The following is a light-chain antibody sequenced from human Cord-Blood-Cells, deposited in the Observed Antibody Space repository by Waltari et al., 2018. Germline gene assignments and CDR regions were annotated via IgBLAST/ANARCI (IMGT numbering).Light chain of an antibody. CDR1: QSVLYSSNNKNY. CDR3: QQYYSTPWT. J-gene: IGKJ1*01. CDR2: WAS. V-gene: IGKV4-1*01. Sequence: DIMMTQSPDSLAVSLGERATINCKSSQSVLYSSNNKNYLAWYQQKPGQPPKLRIYWASTLESGVPDRFSGSGSGTDFTLTISSLQAEDVAVYYCQQYYSTPWTFGQGTKVEIK.